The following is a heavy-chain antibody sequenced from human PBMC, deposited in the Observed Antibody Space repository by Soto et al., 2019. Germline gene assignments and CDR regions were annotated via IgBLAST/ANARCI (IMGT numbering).Heavy chain of an antibody. V-gene: IGHV3-7*05. CDR1: GFTFENYY. CDR2: ITNDGSEE. Sequence: GGSLILSCAASGFTFENYYMNWVRQAPGKGLEWVANITNDGSEEYFVDSVKGRFTISRDNARNSVYLQMNSLRAEDTAVYYCARTRLRLASITAAPHGTAVWCQGTTVTVS. CDR3: ARTRLRLASITAAPHGTAV. J-gene: IGHJ6*02. D-gene: IGHD6-13*01.